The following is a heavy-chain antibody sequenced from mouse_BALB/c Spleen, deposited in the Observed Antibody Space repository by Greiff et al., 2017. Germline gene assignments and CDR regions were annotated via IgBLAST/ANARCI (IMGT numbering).Heavy chain of an antibody. CDR2: INPYNGDT. V-gene: IGHV1-37*01. CDR1: GYSFTGYF. Sequence: EVQVVESGPELVKPGASVKISCKASGYSFTGYFMNWVKQSHGKSLEWIGRINPYNGDTFYNQKFKGKATLTVDKSSSTAHMELLSLTSEDSAVYYCGKERPFYDAMDYWGQGTSVTVSS. CDR3: GKERPFYDAMDY. J-gene: IGHJ4*01.